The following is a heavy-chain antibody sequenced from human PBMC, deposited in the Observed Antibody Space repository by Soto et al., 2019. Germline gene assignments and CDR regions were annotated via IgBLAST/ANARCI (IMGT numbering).Heavy chain of an antibody. J-gene: IGHJ6*02. CDR2: ISSRSIYI. CDR1: GFTFNTYT. V-gene: IGHV3-21*01. CDR3: AREEVSRPNTYHGLDV. Sequence: EVQLVESGGGLVKPGGSLRLSCAASGFTFNTYTMNWVRQAPGKELEWVSSISSRSIYIYYADSVTGRFTISRDDARNSLYLQMNSLRAEDTAVYYCAREEVSRPNTYHGLDVWGQGTTVTVSS.